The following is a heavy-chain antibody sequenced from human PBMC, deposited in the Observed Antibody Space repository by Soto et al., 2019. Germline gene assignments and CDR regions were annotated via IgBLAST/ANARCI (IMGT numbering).Heavy chain of an antibody. CDR3: TTGEDTYYYDSSGYAFDI. V-gene: IGHV3-15*01. CDR2: IKSKTDGGTT. Sequence: GGSLRLSCAASGFTFSNAWMSWVRQAPGKGLEWVGRIKSKTDGGTTDYAAPVKGRFTISRDDSKNTLYLQMNSLKTEDTAVYYCTTGEDTYYYDSSGYAFDIWGQGTMVTVSS. CDR1: GFTFSNAW. J-gene: IGHJ3*02. D-gene: IGHD3-22*01.